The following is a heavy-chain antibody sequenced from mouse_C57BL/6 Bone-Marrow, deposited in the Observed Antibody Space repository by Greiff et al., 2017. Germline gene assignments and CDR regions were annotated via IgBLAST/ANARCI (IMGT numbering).Heavy chain of an antibody. CDR2: ISDGGSYT. V-gene: IGHV5-4*03. J-gene: IGHJ2*01. Sequence: EVKLVESGGGLVKPGGSLKLSCAASGFTFSSYAMSWVRQTPEKRLEWVATISDGGSYTYYPDNVKGRFTISRDTAKNNLYLQMSHLKAEDTAMYYCARATSDFDYWGQGTTLTVSS. D-gene: IGHD6-1*01. CDR1: GFTFSSYA. CDR3: ARATSDFDY.